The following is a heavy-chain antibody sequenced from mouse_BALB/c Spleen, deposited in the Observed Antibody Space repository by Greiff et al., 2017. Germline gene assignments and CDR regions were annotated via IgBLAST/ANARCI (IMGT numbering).Heavy chain of an antibody. J-gene: IGHJ2*01. CDR1: GFTFSSYA. CDR3: ARHADGNSEFDY. V-gene: IGHV5-9-3*01. Sequence: DVMLVESGGGLVKPGGSLKLSCAASGFTFSSYAMSWVRQTPEKRLEWVATISSGGSYTYYPDSVKGRFTISRDNAKNTLYLQMSSLRSEDTAMYYCARHADGNSEFDYWGQGTTLTVSS. D-gene: IGHD2-1*01. CDR2: ISSGGSYT.